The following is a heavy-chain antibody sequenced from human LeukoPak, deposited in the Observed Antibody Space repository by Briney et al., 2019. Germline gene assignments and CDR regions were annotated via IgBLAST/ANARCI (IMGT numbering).Heavy chain of an antibody. V-gene: IGHV3-30*03. Sequence: GGSLRLSCAASGFPFSSHGMSWVRQAPGKGLEWVSVIANDGTNEYYADSVKGRFTISRDNSKNTLYLQMNSLRAEDTAVYYCARDRKEDSRFYYYYYMDVWGKGTTVTVSS. CDR1: GFPFSSHG. CDR2: IANDGTNE. CDR3: ARDRKEDSRFYYYYYMDV. J-gene: IGHJ6*03. D-gene: IGHD6-6*01.